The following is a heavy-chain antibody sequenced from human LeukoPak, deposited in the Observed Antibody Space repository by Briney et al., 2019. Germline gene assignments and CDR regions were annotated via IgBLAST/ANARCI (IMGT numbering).Heavy chain of an antibody. CDR1: GGSISSYY. V-gene: IGHV4-59*01. CDR2: IYYSGST. D-gene: IGHD6-13*01. CDR3: ARDKFSSSRGISPFDY. Sequence: SETLSLTCTVSGGSISSYYWSWIRQPPGKGLEWIGYIYYSGSTNYNPSLKSRVTISVDTSKNQFSLKLSSVTAADTAVYYCARDKFSSSRGISPFDYWGQGTLVTVSS. J-gene: IGHJ4*02.